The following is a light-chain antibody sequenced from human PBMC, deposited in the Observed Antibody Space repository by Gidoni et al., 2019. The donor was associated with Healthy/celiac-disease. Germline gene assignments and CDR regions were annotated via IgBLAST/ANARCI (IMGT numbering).Light chain of an antibody. J-gene: IGKJ3*01. CDR2: DAS. CDR3: QQRSNWPPLFT. CDR1: QSVSSY. Sequence: IWLTQSPATLSLSPGERATLAGRASQSVSSYFGWYQQKPGQAPRPLIYDASNKATANPARFSGSGSGTDFTLTISSLGPEDVAVYYCQQRSNWPPLFTFGPGTKVDIK. V-gene: IGKV3-11*01.